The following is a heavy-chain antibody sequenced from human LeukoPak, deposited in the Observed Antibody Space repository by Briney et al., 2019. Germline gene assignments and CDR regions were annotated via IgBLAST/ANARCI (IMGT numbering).Heavy chain of an antibody. CDR3: AREYIAAAAGWFDP. D-gene: IGHD6-13*01. CDR2: IYTSGST. V-gene: IGHV4-4*07. CDR1: GGSISSYY. Sequence: SETLSLTCTVSGGSISSYYWSWIRQPAGKGLEWIGRIYTSGSTNYNPSLKSRVTMSVGTSKNQFSLKLSSVTAADTAVYYCAREYIAAAAGWFDPWGQGTLVTVSS. J-gene: IGHJ5*02.